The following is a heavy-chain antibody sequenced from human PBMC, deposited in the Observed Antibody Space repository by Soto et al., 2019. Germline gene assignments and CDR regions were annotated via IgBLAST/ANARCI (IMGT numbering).Heavy chain of an antibody. CDR3: VRARSSSGWYYFDY. CDR1: GFIFSDHY. Sequence: GGSLRLSCAASGFIFSDHYMDWVRQAPGKGLEWAGRTRNKANSYTTEYAASVKGRFTISRDGSKNSLYLQMNGLITDDTAVYYCVRARSSSGWYYFDYWGQGTLVTVSS. D-gene: IGHD6-13*01. V-gene: IGHV3-72*01. J-gene: IGHJ4*02. CDR2: TRNKANSYTT.